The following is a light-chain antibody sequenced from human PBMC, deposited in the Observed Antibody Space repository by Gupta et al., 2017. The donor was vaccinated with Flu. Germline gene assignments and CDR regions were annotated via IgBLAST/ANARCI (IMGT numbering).Light chain of an antibody. CDR3: YQRSNWLRT. V-gene: IGKV3-11*01. J-gene: IGKJ1*01. Sequence: EIVLTQSPATLSLSPGERATLSCRASQSVSSYLAWYQQKPGQAPRLLIYDASNRATGIPARFSGSGSCTEFTLTISSRVPEDFVVYYCYQRSNWLRTFGQGTKVEIK. CDR2: DAS. CDR1: QSVSSY.